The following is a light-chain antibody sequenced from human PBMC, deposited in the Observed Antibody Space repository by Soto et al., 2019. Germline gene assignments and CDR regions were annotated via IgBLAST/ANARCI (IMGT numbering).Light chain of an antibody. J-gene: IGKJ1*01. V-gene: IGKV3-15*01. CDR3: QQYNNWPGT. CDR1: QSVSDK. CDR2: GAY. Sequence: ETVMTQSPATLSVSPGEGATLSCRASQSVSDKLAWYQQKPGQALRLLIYGAYTRATGIPARFSGNGSGTEFTLTISSLQSEDFAVYSCQQYNNWPGTFGQGTKVEIK.